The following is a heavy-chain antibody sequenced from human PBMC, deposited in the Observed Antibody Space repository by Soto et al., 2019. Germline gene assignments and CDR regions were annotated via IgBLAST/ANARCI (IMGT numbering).Heavy chain of an antibody. CDR2: ISSGGINI. CDR1: GFRFSIYE. D-gene: IGHD1-26*01. J-gene: IGHJ5*02. CDR3: ARSSIGFDP. Sequence: GGSLSLSCTASGFRFSIYEMNWVRQAPGKGLEWVSYISSGGINIHYADSVKGRSTISRDNAKNSLYLQMNSLRAEDTAVYYCARSSIGFDPWGQGTLVTVSS. V-gene: IGHV3-48*03.